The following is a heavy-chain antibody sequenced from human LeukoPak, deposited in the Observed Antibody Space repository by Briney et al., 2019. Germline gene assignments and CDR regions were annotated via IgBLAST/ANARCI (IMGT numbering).Heavy chain of an antibody. CDR1: GFSFSDYY. CDR3: ARAQGGRPYFYYYGLDV. V-gene: IGHV3-11*01. J-gene: IGHJ6*02. D-gene: IGHD2-15*01. Sequence: KSGGSLRLSCTASGFSFSDYYMSFSGNGDTVYTGDTVEDRFTISRDNAKNSVFLQMNSLRVDDTAVYYCARAQGGRPYFYYYGLDVWGQGTTVTVSS. CDR2: SGNGDTV.